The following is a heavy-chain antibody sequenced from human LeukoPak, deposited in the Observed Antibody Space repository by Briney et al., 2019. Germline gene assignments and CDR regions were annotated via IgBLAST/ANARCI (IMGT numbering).Heavy chain of an antibody. CDR3: ARGKSSSHPIGY. CDR1: GYTFTIYG. J-gene: IGHJ4*02. V-gene: IGHV1-18*01. Sequence: ASVRVSCTASGYTFTIYGISWVRQAPGEGGEWMGWISAYNGDTNYAQKLQGRVTMTTDTSTSTAYMELRSLRSDDTAVYYCARGKSSSHPIGYWGQGTLVTVSS. D-gene: IGHD6-13*01. CDR2: ISAYNGDT.